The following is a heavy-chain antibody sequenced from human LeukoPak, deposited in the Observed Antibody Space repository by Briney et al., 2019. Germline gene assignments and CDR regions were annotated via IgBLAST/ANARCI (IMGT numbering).Heavy chain of an antibody. CDR1: GFTFSSSW. CDR3: ARYKTYSYDTPGDY. Sequence: GGSLRLSCAASGFTFSSSWMYWVRQAPGKGLVWVSRINSDESITTYADSVKGRFTISRDNAKNTLYLQMNSLKTDDTAVYYCARYKTYSYDTPGDYWGPGTLVTVSS. D-gene: IGHD3-22*01. J-gene: IGHJ4*02. V-gene: IGHV3-74*01. CDR2: INSDESIT.